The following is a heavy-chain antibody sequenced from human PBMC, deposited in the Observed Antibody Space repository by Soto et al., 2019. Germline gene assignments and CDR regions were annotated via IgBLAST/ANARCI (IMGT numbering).Heavy chain of an antibody. CDR2: ISSSSSYI. J-gene: IGHJ4*02. CDR3: GAGQFFSDY. Sequence: PGGSLRLSCAASGFTFSSYSMNWVRQAPGKGLEWVSSISSSSSYIYYADSVKGRFTISRDNSQNTLYLQMHSLRAEDTSLYYCGAGQFFSDYWGQGALVTVSS. V-gene: IGHV3-21*03. D-gene: IGHD6-19*01. CDR1: GFTFSSYS.